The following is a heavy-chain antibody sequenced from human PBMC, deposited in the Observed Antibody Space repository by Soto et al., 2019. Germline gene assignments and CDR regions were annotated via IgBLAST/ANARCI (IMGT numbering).Heavy chain of an antibody. CDR3: ARHSPPGYCSGGSCQGFDWFDP. V-gene: IGHV4-39*01. Sequence: QLQLQESGPGLVKPSETLSLTCTVSGGSISSSSYYWGWIRQPPGKGLEWIGSIYYSGSTYYNPSLKSRVTISVDTSKNQFSLKLSSVTAADTAVYYCARHSPPGYCSGGSCQGFDWFDPWGQGTLVTVSS. CDR1: GGSISSSSYY. J-gene: IGHJ5*02. D-gene: IGHD2-15*01. CDR2: IYYSGST.